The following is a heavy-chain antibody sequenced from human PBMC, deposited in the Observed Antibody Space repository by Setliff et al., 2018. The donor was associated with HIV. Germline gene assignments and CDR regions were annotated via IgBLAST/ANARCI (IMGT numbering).Heavy chain of an antibody. CDR3: ARRSGWSEDY. J-gene: IGHJ4*02. Sequence: PSETLSLTCAVYGGSFSGYYWSWIRQPPGKGLEWIGEINHSGSTNYNPSLKSRVTRSVDTSKNQFSLKLSSVTAADTAVYYCARRSGWSEDYWGQGTLVTVSS. D-gene: IGHD6-19*01. CDR2: INHSGST. CDR1: GGSFSGYY. V-gene: IGHV4-34*01.